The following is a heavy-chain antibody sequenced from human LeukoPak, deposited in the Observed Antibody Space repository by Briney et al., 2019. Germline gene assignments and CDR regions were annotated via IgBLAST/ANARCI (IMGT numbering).Heavy chain of an antibody. CDR1: GGSISGYY. D-gene: IGHD6-13*01. Sequence: SETLSLTCTVSGGSISGYYWSWIRQPPGKGLEWIGYIYYSGNTNYNPSSKSRVTISVDTSNNQFSLKLSSVTAADTAVYYCARNFGSSWYYFDYWGQGTLVTVSS. CDR2: IYYSGNT. CDR3: ARNFGSSWYYFDY. J-gene: IGHJ4*02. V-gene: IGHV4-59*01.